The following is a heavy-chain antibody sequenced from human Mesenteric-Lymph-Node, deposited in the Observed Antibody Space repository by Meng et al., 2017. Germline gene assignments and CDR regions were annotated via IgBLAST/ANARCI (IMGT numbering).Heavy chain of an antibody. CDR1: GYIFTHYY. CDR3: ARSPLDGYNYHFDY. Sequence: QWVQAGPEVREPGASVKVSCKASGYIFTHYYIHWVRQAPGQGLEWMGVINPSGGSTTYSQKLQGRLTMTRDTSTSAVYMELSSLRSEDTAIYYCARSPLDGYNYHFDYWGQGTLVTVSS. CDR2: INPSGGST. D-gene: IGHD5-24*01. V-gene: IGHV1-46*01. J-gene: IGHJ4*02.